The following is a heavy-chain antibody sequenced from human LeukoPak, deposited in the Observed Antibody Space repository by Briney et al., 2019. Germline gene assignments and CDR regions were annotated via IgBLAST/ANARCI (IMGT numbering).Heavy chain of an antibody. CDR1: GGSFSDYY. D-gene: IGHD2-8*01. V-gene: IGHV4-34*01. J-gene: IGHJ4*02. CDR2: INHSGSS. CDR3: ASVPFRDGHLPNYFDY. Sequence: PSETLSLTCAVYGGSFSDYYWSWIRQPPGKGLEWIGEINHSGSSNYNPYLKSRVTISVDTSKKQFSLKLRSVTAADTAVYYCASVPFRDGHLPNYFDYWGQGTLVTVSS.